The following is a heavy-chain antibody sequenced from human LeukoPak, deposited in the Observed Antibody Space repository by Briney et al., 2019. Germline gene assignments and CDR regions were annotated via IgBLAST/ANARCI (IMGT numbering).Heavy chain of an antibody. CDR1: GFTFSSYA. Sequence: GGSLRLSCAASGFTFSSYAMSWVRQVPGKGLEWVSAISGSGGSTYCADSVKGRFTISRDNSKNTLYLQMNSLRAEDTAVYYCAAYVLLWFGELLNAFDIWGQGTMVTVSS. CDR2: ISGSGGST. V-gene: IGHV3-23*01. J-gene: IGHJ3*02. CDR3: AAYVLLWFGELLNAFDI. D-gene: IGHD3-10*01.